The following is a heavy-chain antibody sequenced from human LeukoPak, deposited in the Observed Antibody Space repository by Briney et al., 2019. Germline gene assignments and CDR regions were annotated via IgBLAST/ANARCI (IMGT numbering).Heavy chain of an antibody. CDR1: VGTFISYA. D-gene: IGHD4-17*01. V-gene: IGHV1-69*05. Sequence: SVKVSCKASVGTFISYAISWVRQAPGQGLEWMGRIIPIFGTANYAQKFQGRVTITTDESTSTAYMELSSMRSEDTAVYYCARDTPRTVTTTRQKYNWFDPWGQGTLVTVSS. CDR2: IIPIFGTA. CDR3: ARDTPRTVTTTRQKYNWFDP. J-gene: IGHJ5*02.